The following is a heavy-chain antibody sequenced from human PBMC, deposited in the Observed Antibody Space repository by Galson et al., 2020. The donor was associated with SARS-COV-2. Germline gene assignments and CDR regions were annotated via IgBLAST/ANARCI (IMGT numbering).Heavy chain of an antibody. D-gene: IGHD3-3*01. Sequence: TGGSLRLSCAASGFTFSNYGMHWVRQAPGKGLEWVAVISYDGNDKYHADSVRGRFTISRDNSKNTLFLQMSSLRPEDTAVYYCAKEGPNYDFWSGSSWSTDYWGHGTLVTVSS. CDR2: ISYDGNDK. CDR3: AKEGPNYDFWSGSSWSTDY. J-gene: IGHJ4*01. CDR1: GFTFSNYG. V-gene: IGHV3-30*18.